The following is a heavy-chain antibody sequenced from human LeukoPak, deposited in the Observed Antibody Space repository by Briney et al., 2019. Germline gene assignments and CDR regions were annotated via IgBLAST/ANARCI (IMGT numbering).Heavy chain of an antibody. D-gene: IGHD5-12*01. CDR1: GFTFSSNY. CDR3: ARERGYSGYDLVDAFDI. J-gene: IGHJ3*02. V-gene: IGHV3-53*01. CDR2: IYSGGST. Sequence: GGSLRLSCAASGFTFSSNYMSWVRQAPGKGLEGVSVIYSGGSTYYADSVKGRFTISRDNPKNTLYLQMNSLRAEDTAVYYCARERGYSGYDLVDAFDIWGQGTMVTVSS.